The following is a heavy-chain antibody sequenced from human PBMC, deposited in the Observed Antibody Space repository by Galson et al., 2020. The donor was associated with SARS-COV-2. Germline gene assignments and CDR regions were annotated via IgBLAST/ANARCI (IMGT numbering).Heavy chain of an antibody. Sequence: ASVKVSCKVSGYTLTELSMHWVRQAPGKGLEWMGGFDPEDGETIYAQKFQGRVTMTEDTSIDTAYMELSSLRSEDTAVYYCVTSRSYYDILTGWEYYFDYWGQGTLVTVSS. D-gene: IGHD3-9*01. V-gene: IGHV1-24*01. CDR3: VTSRSYYDILTGWEYYFDY. J-gene: IGHJ4*02. CDR1: GYTLTELS. CDR2: FDPEDGET.